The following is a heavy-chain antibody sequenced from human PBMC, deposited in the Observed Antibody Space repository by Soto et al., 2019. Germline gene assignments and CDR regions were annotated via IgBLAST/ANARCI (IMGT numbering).Heavy chain of an antibody. CDR1: GGSISSYY. CDR2: IYYSGST. CDR3: ARDNLRLDAFDI. Sequence: QVQLQESGPGLVKPSETLSLTCTVSGGSISSYYWSWIRQPPGKGLEWIGYIYYSGSTNYNPSLKSRVTISVDTAKNQFSLKLSSVTAADTAVYYCARDNLRLDAFDIWGQGTMVTFSS. V-gene: IGHV4-59*01. J-gene: IGHJ3*02.